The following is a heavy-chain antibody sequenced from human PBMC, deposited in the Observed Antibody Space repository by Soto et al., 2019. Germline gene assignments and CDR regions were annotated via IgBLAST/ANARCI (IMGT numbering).Heavy chain of an antibody. J-gene: IGHJ4*02. D-gene: IGHD3-3*01. CDR1: GGSFSGYY. CDR2: INHSGST. CDR3: ARGRKYDFWSGYPSFDY. Sequence: SETLSLTCAVYGGSFSGYYWSWIRQPPGKGLEWIGEINHSGSTNYNPSLKSRVTISVDTSKNQFSLKLSSVTAADTAVYYCARGRKYDFWSGYPSFDYWGQGTLVTVSS. V-gene: IGHV4-34*01.